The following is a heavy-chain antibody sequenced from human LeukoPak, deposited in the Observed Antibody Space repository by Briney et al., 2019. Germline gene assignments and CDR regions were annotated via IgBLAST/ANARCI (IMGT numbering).Heavy chain of an antibody. V-gene: IGHV3-33*01. J-gene: IGHJ4*02. CDR3: ARGQLYYYDSSGYSY. CDR2: IWYDGSNK. CDR1: GFTFSSYG. Sequence: GGSLRLSCAASGFTFSSYGMHWVRQAPGKGLEWVAVIWYDGSNKYYADSVKGRFTISRDNSKNTLYLQMNSLRAEDTAVYYCARGQLYYYDSSGYSYWGQGTLVTVSS. D-gene: IGHD3-22*01.